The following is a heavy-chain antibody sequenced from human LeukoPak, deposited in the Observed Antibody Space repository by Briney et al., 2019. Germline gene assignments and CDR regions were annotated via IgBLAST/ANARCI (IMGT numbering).Heavy chain of an antibody. Sequence: SETLSLTCTVSGGSISSGGYYWSWIRQHPGKGLEWIGYIYYSGSTYYNPSLKSRVTISVDTSKNQFSLRLSSVTAADTAVYYCARVAVPAAINYWGQGILVTVSS. D-gene: IGHD2-2*02. CDR2: IYYSGST. V-gene: IGHV4-31*03. CDR3: ARVAVPAAINY. CDR1: GGSISSGGYY. J-gene: IGHJ4*02.